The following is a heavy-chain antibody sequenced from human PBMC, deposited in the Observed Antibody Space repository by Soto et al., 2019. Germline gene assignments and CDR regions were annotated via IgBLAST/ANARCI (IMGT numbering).Heavy chain of an antibody. CDR1: GDSVSSNMAA. Sequence: QVQLQQSGPGLVQPSQTLSLACAISGDSVSSNMAAWTWIRQSPSRGLEWLGRTYYRSKWLTDYAPSMKSRITINPDTSKNLFSLQLTSVTPEDAGVYYCAVGKKYCFGSSCYYGMDVW. CDR2: TYYRSKWLT. J-gene: IGHJ6*01. V-gene: IGHV6-1*01. CDR3: AVGKKYCFGSSCYYGMDV. D-gene: IGHD2-15*01.